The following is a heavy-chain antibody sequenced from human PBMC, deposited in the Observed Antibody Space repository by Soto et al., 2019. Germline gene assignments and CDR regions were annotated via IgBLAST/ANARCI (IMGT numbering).Heavy chain of an antibody. CDR3: ASSPSNYYGSGSFEN. Sequence: QVPLVQSGAEVKKPGASVKVSCKASGYTFTSYGISWVRQAPGQGLEWMGWISAYNGNTNYAQKLQGRVTMTTDTSTSTAYMELRSLRSDDTAVYYCASSPSNYYGSGSFENWGQGTLVTVSS. D-gene: IGHD3-10*01. V-gene: IGHV1-18*01. J-gene: IGHJ4*02. CDR1: GYTFTSYG. CDR2: ISAYNGNT.